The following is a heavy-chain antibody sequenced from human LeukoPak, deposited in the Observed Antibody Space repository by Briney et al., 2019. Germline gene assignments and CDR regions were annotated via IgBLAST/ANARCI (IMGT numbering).Heavy chain of an antibody. D-gene: IGHD3-3*01. V-gene: IGHV1-24*01. CDR2: FDPEDGET. CDR3: ATGIFGVVKCFDY. CDR1: GYTLTELS. J-gene: IGHJ4*02. Sequence: ASVKVSCKASGYTLTELSMHWVRQAPGKGLEWMGGFDPEDGETIYTQKFQGRVTMTEDTSTDTAYMELSSLSSEDTAVYYCATGIFGVVKCFDYWGQGTLVTVSS.